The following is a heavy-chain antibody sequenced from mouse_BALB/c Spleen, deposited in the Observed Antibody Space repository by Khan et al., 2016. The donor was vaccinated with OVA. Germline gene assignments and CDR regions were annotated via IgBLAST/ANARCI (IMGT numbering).Heavy chain of an antibody. D-gene: IGHD2-13*01. CDR1: GFTFSDYY. Sequence: EVELVESGGGLVKPGGSLKLSCEASGFTFSDYYMYWVRQTPEKRLEWVATISDGGSYTYYPDCVEGRFTISRDDVKNNLYLRMNSLKSEDTAMYYCTRGYYGDPFAYWGQGTLVTVSA. CDR3: TRGYYGDPFAY. CDR2: ISDGGSYT. J-gene: IGHJ3*01. V-gene: IGHV5-4*02.